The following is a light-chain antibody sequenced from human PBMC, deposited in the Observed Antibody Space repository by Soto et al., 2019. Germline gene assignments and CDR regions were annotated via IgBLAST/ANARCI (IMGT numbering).Light chain of an antibody. V-gene: IGKV3-15*01. CDR1: QSVSSN. J-gene: IGKJ1*01. CDR2: GAS. CDR3: QQYNNSPRT. Sequence: EIVMTQSPATLSVSPGERATLSCRASQSVSSNLAWYQQKPGQAPRLLIYGASSRATGNPARFSGSGSGTEFTLTISSLQSEDLAVYYCQQYNNSPRTFGQGTKVEIE.